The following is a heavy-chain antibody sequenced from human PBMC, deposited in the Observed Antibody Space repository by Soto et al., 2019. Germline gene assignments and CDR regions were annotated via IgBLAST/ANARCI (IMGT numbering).Heavy chain of an antibody. Sequence: QVQLQQWGAGLLRPSETLSLTCAVYGGSFSGYYWSWIRQPPGKGLEWIGEINHSGSTNYNPSLKSRVTMSVDTSKNQFSLRLSSVTAADTAVFYCARGRYKSDTSGPYFDYWAREPWSPSP. V-gene: IGHV4-34*01. J-gene: IGHJ4*02. CDR3: ARGRYKSDTSGPYFDY. D-gene: IGHD3-22*01. CDR1: GGSFSGYY. CDR2: INHSGST.